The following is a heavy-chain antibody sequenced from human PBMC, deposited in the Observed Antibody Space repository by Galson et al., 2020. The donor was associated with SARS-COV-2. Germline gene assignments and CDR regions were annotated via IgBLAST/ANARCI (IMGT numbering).Heavy chain of an antibody. J-gene: IGHJ3*02. D-gene: IGHD4-17*01. V-gene: IGHV4-30-2*01. Sequence: SETLSLTCAVSGTSISGGSYSWNWIRQPPGKGLEWIRYISQSGGTYYNPSLKSRVTISGDRSKNQFSLRLSSVTAADAAVYFCARLHYGEYAPEAFDIWGPGTRVTVAS. CDR1: GTSISGGSYS. CDR3: ARLHYGEYAPEAFDI. CDR2: ISQSGGT.